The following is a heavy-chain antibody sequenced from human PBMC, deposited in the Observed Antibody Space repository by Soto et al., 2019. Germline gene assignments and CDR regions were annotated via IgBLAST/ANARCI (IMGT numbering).Heavy chain of an antibody. D-gene: IGHD5-18*01. CDR1: GYDFTSSG. J-gene: IGHJ6*02. Sequence: ASVKVSCKTSGYDFTSSGMSWVRQAPGQGLEWMGWISTYNGNTNYAQKFQGRVTMTTETSTSTAIMELRSLRSDDTTVYYCARDPGYNYAYYGMDVWGQGTTVTVSS. V-gene: IGHV1-18*01. CDR2: ISTYNGNT. CDR3: ARDPGYNYAYYGMDV.